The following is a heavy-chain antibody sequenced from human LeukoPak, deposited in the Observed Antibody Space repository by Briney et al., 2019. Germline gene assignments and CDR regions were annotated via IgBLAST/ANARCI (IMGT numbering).Heavy chain of an antibody. D-gene: IGHD2-2*02. J-gene: IGHJ6*02. Sequence: NPSDTLSLTCAVSVGSISSGNWWSWVRQSPGKGLEWIGGIYQNRTRNENPSLKRRVTISADTIKNHFSLKLTSVTAADTAVYYCATAPILRGEGGEHYKYAMDVWGQGTTVIVSS. CDR3: ATAPILRGEGGEHYKYAMDV. CDR2: IYQNRTR. V-gene: IGHV4/OR15-8*01. CDR1: VGSISSGNW.